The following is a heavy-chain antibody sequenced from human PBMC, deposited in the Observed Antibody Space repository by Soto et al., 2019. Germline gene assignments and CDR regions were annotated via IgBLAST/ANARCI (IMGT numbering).Heavy chain of an antibody. CDR1: GGSISSGGYY. CDR2: IYYSGST. D-gene: IGHD2-15*01. Sequence: SETLSLTCTVSGGSISSGGYYWSWIRQHPGKGLEWIEYIYYSGSTYYNPSLKSRVTISVDTSKNQFSLKLSSVTAADTAVYYRARAHDDCSGGSFCPSWFDPWGQGTLVTVSS. V-gene: IGHV4-31*03. J-gene: IGHJ5*02. CDR3: ARAHDDCSGGSFCPSWFDP.